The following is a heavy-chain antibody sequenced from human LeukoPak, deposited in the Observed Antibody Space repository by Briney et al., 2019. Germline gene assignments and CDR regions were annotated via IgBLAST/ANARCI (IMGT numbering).Heavy chain of an antibody. Sequence: GGSLRLSCAASGFIFSTYSMHWVRQAPGKGLEWVAVTSYDGNNQYYADSVEGRFTISRDDSKNTLYVQMSSLRAEDTAVYYCARESYFTLYDREYGTLTGYNALDVWGQGTTVTVSS. CDR1: GFIFSTYS. CDR3: ARESYFTLYDREYGTLTGYNALDV. J-gene: IGHJ6*02. V-gene: IGHV3-30*04. D-gene: IGHD3-9*01. CDR2: TSYDGNNQ.